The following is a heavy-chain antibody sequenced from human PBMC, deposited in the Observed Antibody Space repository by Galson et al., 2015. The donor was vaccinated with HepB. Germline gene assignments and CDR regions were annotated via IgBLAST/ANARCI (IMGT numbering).Heavy chain of an antibody. J-gene: IGHJ4*02. Sequence: SLRLSCAASGFTFSNYGMHWVRQAPGKGLEWVAVIPYDGSNKYYADSMKGRFTISRDNSKNTLYLQMNSLRAEDTALYYCAKDPYLYSALAGTMAGFDYWGQGTLVTVSS. CDR2: IPYDGSNK. V-gene: IGHV3-30*18. CDR1: GFTFSNYG. D-gene: IGHD6-19*01. CDR3: AKDPYLYSALAGTMAGFDY.